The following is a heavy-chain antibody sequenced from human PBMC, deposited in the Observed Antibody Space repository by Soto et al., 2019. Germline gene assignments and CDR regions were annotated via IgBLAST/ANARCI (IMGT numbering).Heavy chain of an antibody. J-gene: IGHJ4*02. CDR2: ISSSGGST. CDR3: AKAIFAVVNIDY. CDR1: GFTFSSYA. V-gene: IGHV3-23*01. Sequence: EVQLLESGGGLVQPGGSLRLSCAASGFTFSSYAMTWVRQAPGKGLEWVSAISSSGGSTYYADSVKGRFTISRDNSKNTLYVQMNSLRAVDTAVYYCAKAIFAVVNIDYWGQGTLVTVSS. D-gene: IGHD3-3*01.